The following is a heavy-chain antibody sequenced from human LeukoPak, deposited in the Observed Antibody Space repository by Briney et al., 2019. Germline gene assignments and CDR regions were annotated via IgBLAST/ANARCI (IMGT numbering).Heavy chain of an antibody. D-gene: IGHD2-15*01. Sequence: SETLSLTCAVYGGSFSGYYWSWIRQPPGKGLEWIGEINHSGNTNYNPSLKSRVTISVDTSKNQFSLKLSSVTAADTAVYYCGRGFWVAHAFDIWGQGTMVTVSS. CDR2: INHSGNT. CDR1: GGSFSGYY. CDR3: GRGFWVAHAFDI. J-gene: IGHJ3*02. V-gene: IGHV4-34*01.